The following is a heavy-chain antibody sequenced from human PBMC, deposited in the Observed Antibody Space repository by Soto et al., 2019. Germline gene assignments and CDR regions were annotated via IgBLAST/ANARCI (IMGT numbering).Heavy chain of an antibody. D-gene: IGHD3-22*01. J-gene: IGHJ6*02. Sequence: ASVNVSCNASGYTFTSYGISWVRQAPGQGLEWMGWISAYNGNTNYAQKLQGRVTMTTDTSTSTAYMELRSLRSDDTAVYYCARDNGITMIVVAMGVYGMDAWGQGTTVNVSS. CDR1: GYTFTSYG. CDR2: ISAYNGNT. CDR3: ARDNGITMIVVAMGVYGMDA. V-gene: IGHV1-18*04.